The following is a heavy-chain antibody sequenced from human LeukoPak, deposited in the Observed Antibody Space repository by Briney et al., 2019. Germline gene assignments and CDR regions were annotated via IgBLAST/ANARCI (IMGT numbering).Heavy chain of an antibody. CDR3: ARYRYQNNWFDP. Sequence: SETLSLTCTVSGGSISSYYWSWIRQPPGKGLEWIGYIYYSGSTNYNPSLKSRVTISVDTSKNQFSLKLSSVTAADTAVYYCARYRYQNNWFDPWGQGTLVTVSS. V-gene: IGHV4-59*01. CDR2: IYYSGST. D-gene: IGHD2-2*01. CDR1: GGSISSYY. J-gene: IGHJ5*02.